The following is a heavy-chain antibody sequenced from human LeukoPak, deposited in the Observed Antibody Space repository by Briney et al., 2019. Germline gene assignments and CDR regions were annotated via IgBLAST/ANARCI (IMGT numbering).Heavy chain of an antibody. J-gene: IGHJ4*02. Sequence: GGSLRLSCAASGFTFSSYGMHWVRQAPGKGLEWVAVISYDGSNKYYADSVKGRFTISRDNSKNTLYLQMNSLRAEDTAVYYCAKGYHGGNYFDYWGQGTLVTVSS. D-gene: IGHD2-2*01. CDR2: ISYDGSNK. V-gene: IGHV3-30*18. CDR1: GFTFSSYG. CDR3: AKGYHGGNYFDY.